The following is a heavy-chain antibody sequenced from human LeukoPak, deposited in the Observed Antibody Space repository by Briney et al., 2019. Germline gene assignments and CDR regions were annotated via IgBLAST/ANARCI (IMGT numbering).Heavy chain of an antibody. CDR2: VSASGGST. V-gene: IGHV3-23*01. D-gene: IGHD3-22*01. J-gene: IGHJ4*02. CDR1: GFTFSTYA. CDR3: AKRLSIVDPYFDY. Sequence: GGSLRPSCAASGFTFSTYAMSWVRQAPGKGLEWVSGVSASGGSTNYADSVKGRFTISRDNSKNTLYLQMNSLRAEDPAVYYCAKRLSIVDPYFDYWGQGTLVTVSS.